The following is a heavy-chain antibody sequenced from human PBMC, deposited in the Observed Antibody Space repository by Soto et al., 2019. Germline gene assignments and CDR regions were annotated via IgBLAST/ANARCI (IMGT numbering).Heavy chain of an antibody. CDR1: GFTFGDYA. CDR2: IRSKAYGGTT. CDR3: TSVRGTYYYGCYADYYYGMDV. Sequence: GGSLRLSCTASGFTFGDYAMSWFRQAPGKGLEWVGFIRSKAYGGTTEYAASVKGRFTISRDDSKSIAYLQMNSLKTEDTAVYYCTSVRGTYYYGCYADYYYGMDVWGQGTTVTVSS. J-gene: IGHJ6*02. V-gene: IGHV3-49*03. D-gene: IGHD3-10*01.